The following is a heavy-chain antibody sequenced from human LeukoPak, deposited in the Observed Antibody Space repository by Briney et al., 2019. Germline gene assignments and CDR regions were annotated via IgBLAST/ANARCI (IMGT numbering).Heavy chain of an antibody. CDR1: GFTFSSYS. CDR2: ISSSSSYI. V-gene: IGHV3-21*01. Sequence: PGGSLRLSCAASGFTFSSYSMNWVRQAPGKGLDWVSSISSSSSYIYYADSVKGRFTISRDNAKNSLYLQMNSLRAEDTAVYYCARGFGSSCYDYWGQGTLVTVSS. J-gene: IGHJ4*02. CDR3: ARGFGSSCYDY. D-gene: IGHD6-13*01.